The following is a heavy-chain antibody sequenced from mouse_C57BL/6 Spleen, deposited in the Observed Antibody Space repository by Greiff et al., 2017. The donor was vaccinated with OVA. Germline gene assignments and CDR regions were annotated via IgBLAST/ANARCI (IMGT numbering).Heavy chain of an antibody. CDR1: GYTFTNYW. V-gene: IGHV1-53*01. CDR3: ARPNYYGSSYWYFDV. CDR2: INPSNGGT. D-gene: IGHD1-1*01. Sequence: QVQLQQPGTELVKPGASVKLSCKASGYTFTNYWMHWVKQRPGQGLEWIGNINPSNGGTNYNEKFKSKATLTVDKSSSTAYMQLSSLTSEDSAVYYCARPNYYGSSYWYFDVWGTGTTVTVSS. J-gene: IGHJ1*03.